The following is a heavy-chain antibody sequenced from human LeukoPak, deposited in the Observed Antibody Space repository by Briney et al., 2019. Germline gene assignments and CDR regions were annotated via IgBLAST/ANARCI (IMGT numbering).Heavy chain of an antibody. Sequence: ASVKVSCKASGGTFSSYAISWVRQAPGQGLEWMGGIIPIFGTANYAQKFQGRVTITTDESTSTAYMELSSLRSEDTAVYYCARAYYDSSGYYAYYYYYYMDVWGKGTTVTVSS. J-gene: IGHJ6*03. CDR2: IIPIFGTA. CDR3: ARAYYDSSGYYAYYYYYYMDV. V-gene: IGHV1-69*05. D-gene: IGHD3-22*01. CDR1: GGTFSSYA.